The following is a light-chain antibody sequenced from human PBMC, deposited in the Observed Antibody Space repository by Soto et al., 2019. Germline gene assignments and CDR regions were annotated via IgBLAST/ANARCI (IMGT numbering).Light chain of an antibody. Sequence: DIRLTQTPSTLSGSVVDIVTITFLASHAISSWLAWYQQKPGKAPKLLIYTASTFKSGVPSRFSVSGSGTEFTLTISSLQTNDFATYYCQHYNCYSEAFGQGTQVELK. CDR2: TAS. CDR3: QHYNCYSEA. CDR1: HAISSW. J-gene: IGKJ1*01. V-gene: IGKV1-5*03.